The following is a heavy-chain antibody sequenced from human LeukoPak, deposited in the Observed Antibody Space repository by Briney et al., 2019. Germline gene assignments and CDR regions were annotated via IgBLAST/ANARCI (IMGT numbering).Heavy chain of an antibody. D-gene: IGHD2-2*02. CDR3: ARGLYSSSGYTAFDI. V-gene: IGHV4-59*01. Sequence: SETLSLTCTASGGSISSYFWNWIRQPPGKGLEWIGYIYYSGSTDYNPSLKSRVTISVDTSNNHFSLRLSSVTAADTAVYYCARGLYSSSGYTAFDIWGQGTMVTVSS. J-gene: IGHJ3*02. CDR1: GGSISSYF. CDR2: IYYSGST.